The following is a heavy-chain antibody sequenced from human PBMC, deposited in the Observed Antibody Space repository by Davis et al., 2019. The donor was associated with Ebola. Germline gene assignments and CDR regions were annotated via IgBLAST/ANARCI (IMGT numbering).Heavy chain of an antibody. Sequence: AASVKVSCKASGYIFRSYGISWVRQAPGQGLEWVGWISGDSVSTNYAQKFQGRVTLTTDTPTSTANMELKSLTSDDTAVYYCARGPPGIAISLGSYWGQGTLVTVSS. CDR2: ISGDSVST. CDR1: GYIFRSYG. V-gene: IGHV1-18*04. J-gene: IGHJ4*02. D-gene: IGHD6-13*01. CDR3: ARGPPGIAISLGSY.